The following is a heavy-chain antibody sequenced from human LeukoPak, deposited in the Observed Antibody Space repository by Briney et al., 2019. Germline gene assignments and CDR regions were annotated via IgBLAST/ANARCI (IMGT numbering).Heavy chain of an antibody. CDR2: ISWNSGSI. Sequence: GGSLRLSCAASGFTFDDYAMHWVRQAPGKGLEWVSGISWNSGSIGYADSVKGRFTISRDNAKNSLYLQMNSLRAEDTALYYCARDHGYAGYYYYYMDVWGKGTTVTVSS. J-gene: IGHJ6*03. V-gene: IGHV3-9*01. CDR1: GFTFDDYA. CDR3: ARDHGYAGYYYYYMDV. D-gene: IGHD5-12*01.